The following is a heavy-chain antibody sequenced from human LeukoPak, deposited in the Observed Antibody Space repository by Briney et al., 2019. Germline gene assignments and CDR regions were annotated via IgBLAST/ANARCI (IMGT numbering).Heavy chain of an antibody. CDR3: AKDLIVVVVAATIEPDY. CDR2: ISGSGGST. D-gene: IGHD2-15*01. CDR1: GFTFSSYA. V-gene: IGHV3-23*01. J-gene: IGHJ4*02. Sequence: GGSLRLSCEASGFTFSSYAMSWVRQAPGKGLEWVSAISGSGGSTYYADSVKGRFTISRDNSKNTLYLQMNSLRAEDTAVYYCAKDLIVVVVAATIEPDYWGQGTLVTVSS.